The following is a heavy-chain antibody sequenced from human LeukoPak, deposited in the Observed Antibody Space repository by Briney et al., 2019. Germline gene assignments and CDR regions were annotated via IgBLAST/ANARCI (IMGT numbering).Heavy chain of an antibody. CDR2: IWYDGSNK. Sequence: PGGSLRLSSAASGFIFSNYGMHWVHQAPGKGLEWVALIWYDGSNKYYTDSVKGRLTISRDNSKNTLYLQMNSLRAEDTAVYYCAREGPRGNSQFDYWGQGTLVTVSS. CDR1: GFIFSNYG. D-gene: IGHD2/OR15-2a*01. J-gene: IGHJ4*02. V-gene: IGHV3-33*01. CDR3: AREGPRGNSQFDY.